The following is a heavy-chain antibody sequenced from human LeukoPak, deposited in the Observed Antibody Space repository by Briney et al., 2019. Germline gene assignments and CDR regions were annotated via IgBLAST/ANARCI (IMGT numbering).Heavy chain of an antibody. Sequence: SETLSLTCTVSGGSISSGGYYWSWLRQHPGKGLEWIGYIYYSGSTYYNPSLKSRVTISVDTSKNQFSLKLSSVTAADTAVYYCARVVVVTASPFVDYGMDVWGQGTTVTVSS. V-gene: IGHV4-31*03. D-gene: IGHD2-21*02. J-gene: IGHJ6*02. CDR2: IYYSGST. CDR3: ARVVVVTASPFVDYGMDV. CDR1: GGSISSGGYY.